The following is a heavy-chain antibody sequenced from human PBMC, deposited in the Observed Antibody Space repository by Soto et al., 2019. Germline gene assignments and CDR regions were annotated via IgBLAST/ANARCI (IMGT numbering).Heavy chain of an antibody. CDR3: ARQSGGYYYYGMDV. CDR2: IYYSGGT. D-gene: IGHD1-26*01. CDR1: GGSISTYY. Sequence: QVQLQESGPGLVKPSETLSLTCTVSGGSISTYYWSWIRQPPGKGLEWIGYIYYSGGTNYSPSLESRFTISVDTSKNQFSPKLSSATAADTAVYYCARQSGGYYYYGMDVWGQGTTVTVSS. V-gene: IGHV4-59*08. J-gene: IGHJ6*02.